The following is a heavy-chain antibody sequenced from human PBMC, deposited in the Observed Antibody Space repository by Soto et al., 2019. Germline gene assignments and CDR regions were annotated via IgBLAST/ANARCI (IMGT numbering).Heavy chain of an antibody. CDR1: GYTFTRYY. D-gene: IGHD1-26*01. V-gene: IGHV1-46*01. CDR2: INPSGGST. CDR3: ARRVGAGVLDY. J-gene: IGHJ4*02. Sequence: ASVKVSCKASGYTFTRYYIHWVRQAAGQGLEWMGVINPSGGSTTHAQNFQGRVTVTRDTSTSTVYMEVSSLTSEDTAVYYCARRVGAGVLDYLGQGTPVTVSS.